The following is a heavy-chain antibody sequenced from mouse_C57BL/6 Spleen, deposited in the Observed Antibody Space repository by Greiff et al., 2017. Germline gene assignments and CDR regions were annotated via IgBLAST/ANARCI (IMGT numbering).Heavy chain of an antibody. CDR3: ARSYYYGSSYEGLDYFDY. Sequence: EVQLQQSGPELVKPGASVKIPCKASGYTFTDYNMDWVKQSHGKSLEWIGDINPNNGGTIYNQKFKGKATLTVAKSSSTAYMDLRSLTSEDTAVYYCARSYYYGSSYEGLDYFDYWGQGTTLTVSS. V-gene: IGHV1-18*01. CDR1: GYTFTDYN. D-gene: IGHD1-1*01. CDR2: INPNNGGT. J-gene: IGHJ2*01.